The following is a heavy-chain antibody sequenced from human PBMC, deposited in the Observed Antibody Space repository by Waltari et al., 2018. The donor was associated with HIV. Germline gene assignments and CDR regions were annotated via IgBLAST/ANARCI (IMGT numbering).Heavy chain of an antibody. CDR2: ISWNSGSI. J-gene: IGHJ4*02. CDR3: AKGGYSYGYAPSPLAC. CDR1: GFTFDDYA. V-gene: IGHV3-9*01. D-gene: IGHD5-18*01. Sequence: EVQLVESGGGLVQPGRSLRLSCAASGFTFDDYAMHWVRQAPGKGLEWVSGISWNSGSIGYADSVKGRFTISRDNAKNSLYLQMNSLRAEDTALYYCAKGGYSYGYAPSPLACWGQGTLVTVSS.